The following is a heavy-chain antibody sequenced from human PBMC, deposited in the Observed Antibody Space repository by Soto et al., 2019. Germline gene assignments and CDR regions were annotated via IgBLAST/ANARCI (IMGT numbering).Heavy chain of an antibody. CDR3: AKVGLQWELLYPVDY. Sequence: LSLSCTAPGITFSSYGMHIVRQAPGKGLEWVAVISYDGSNKYYADSVKGRFTISRDNSKNTLYLQMNSLRAEDTAVYYCAKVGLQWELLYPVDYWGQGTLVTVSS. D-gene: IGHD1-26*01. CDR1: GITFSSYG. CDR2: ISYDGSNK. J-gene: IGHJ4*02. V-gene: IGHV3-30*18.